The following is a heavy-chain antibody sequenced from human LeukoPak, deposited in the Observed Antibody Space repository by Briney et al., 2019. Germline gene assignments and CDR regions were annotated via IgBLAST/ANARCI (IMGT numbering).Heavy chain of an antibody. V-gene: IGHV3-7*03. J-gene: IGHJ4*02. CDR1: GFMFSSNW. CDR2: IKEDGTET. Sequence: GGSLRLSCAASGFMFSSNWMSWVRLASGKGLEWVANIKEDGTETYYVDSVKGRFTISRDNAKNSLYLQMNSPRVEDTAVYYCAKEGRSLQTYWGQGTLVTVSS. CDR3: AKEGRSLQTY. D-gene: IGHD5-24*01.